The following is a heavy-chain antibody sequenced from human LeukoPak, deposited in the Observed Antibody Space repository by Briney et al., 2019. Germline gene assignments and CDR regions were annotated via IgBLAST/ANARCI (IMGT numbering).Heavy chain of an antibody. CDR1: GFTFSSYW. D-gene: IGHD3-3*01. CDR3: ARDGYDFWSGYYARREYYYYYGMDV. V-gene: IGHV3-7*01. CDR2: IKQDGSEK. J-gene: IGHJ6*02. Sequence: GGSLRLPCAASGFTFSSYWMSWVRQAPGKGLEWVANIKQDGSEKYYVDSVKGRFTISRDNAKNSLYLRMNSLRAEDTAVYYCARDGYDFWSGYYARREYYYYYGMDVWGQGTTVTVSS.